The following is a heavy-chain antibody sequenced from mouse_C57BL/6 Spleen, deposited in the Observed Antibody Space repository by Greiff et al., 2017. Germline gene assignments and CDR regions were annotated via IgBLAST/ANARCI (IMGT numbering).Heavy chain of an antibody. CDR2: LGPGSGST. CDR1: GYTFTDYY. V-gene: IGHV1-77*01. CDR3: ARGTQSYYVDY. J-gene: IGHJ2*01. D-gene: IGHD3-3*01. Sequence: VQLQQSGAELVKPGASVKISCKASGYTFTDYYINWVKQRPGQGLEWIGKLGPGSGSTYYNEKFKGKATLTADKSSSTAYMQLSSLTSEDSAVYFCARGTQSYYVDYWGQGTTLTVSS.